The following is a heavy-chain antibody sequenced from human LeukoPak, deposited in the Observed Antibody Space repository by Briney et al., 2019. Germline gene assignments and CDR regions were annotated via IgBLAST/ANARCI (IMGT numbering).Heavy chain of an antibody. CDR1: GFTFSISW. Sequence: PGGSLRLSCAASGFTFSISWMHWVRQAPGKGLAWVSHINSDGRSTDYADSVRGRFTISRDNAKNSLYLQMNSLRAEDTAVYYCARWGFGSGYDSDYWGQGTLVTVSS. D-gene: IGHD5-12*01. V-gene: IGHV3-74*01. CDR2: INSDGRST. J-gene: IGHJ4*02. CDR3: ARWGFGSGYDSDY.